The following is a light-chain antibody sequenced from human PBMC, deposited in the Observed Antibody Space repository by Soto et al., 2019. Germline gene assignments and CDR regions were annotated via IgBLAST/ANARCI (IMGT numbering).Light chain of an antibody. V-gene: IGLV2-14*01. CDR1: SSDVGGYNY. J-gene: IGLJ3*02. CDR2: DVS. CDR3: SSYTTNNTVV. Sequence: QSALTQPASVSGSPGQSITISCTGTSSDVGGYNYVSWYQQHPGEAPKLMIYDVSYRPSGVSNRFSGSKSGDTASLTISGLQADDEADYYCSSYTTNNTVVFGGGTKLTVL.